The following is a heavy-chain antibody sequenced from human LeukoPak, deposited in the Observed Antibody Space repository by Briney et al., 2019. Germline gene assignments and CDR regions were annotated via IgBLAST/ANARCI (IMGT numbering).Heavy chain of an antibody. CDR3: ARVWYYYDSSGYPPAHYFDY. V-gene: IGHV1-2*06. D-gene: IGHD3-22*01. CDR1: GYTFTGYY. CDR2: INPNSGGT. Sequence: GASVKVSCKASGYTFTGYYMHWVRQAPGQGLERMGRINPNSGGTNYAQKFQGRVTMTRDTSISTAYMELSRLRSDDTAVYYCARVWYYYDSSGYPPAHYFDYWGQGTLVTVSS. J-gene: IGHJ4*02.